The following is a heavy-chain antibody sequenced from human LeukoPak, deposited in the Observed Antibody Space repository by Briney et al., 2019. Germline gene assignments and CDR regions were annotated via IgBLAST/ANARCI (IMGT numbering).Heavy chain of an antibody. D-gene: IGHD2-21*01. CDR2: INPNSGGT. CDR3: ARADRLDGGPYLIGP. V-gene: IGHV1-2*02. Sequence: ASVKVSCKTSGYSFTDYFMHWVRQAPGQGLEWMGWINPNSGGTSSAQKFQGRVTMTRDTSITTVYMEVSWLTSDDTAIYYCARADRLDGGPYLIGPWGQGTLVTVSS. J-gene: IGHJ5*02. CDR1: GYSFTDYF.